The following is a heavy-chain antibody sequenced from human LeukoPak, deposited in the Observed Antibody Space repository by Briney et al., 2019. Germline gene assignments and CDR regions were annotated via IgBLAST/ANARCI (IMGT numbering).Heavy chain of an antibody. J-gene: IGHJ4*02. D-gene: IGHD3-22*01. CDR1: GGSISSSSYY. CDR3: ARHHYYDSSGYFDY. Sequence: SETLSLTCTVSGGSISSSSYYWGWIRQPPGKGLEWIGSIYYSGSTYYNPSLKSRVTISVDTSKNQFSLKLSSVTAADTAVYYCARHHYYDSSGYFDYWGQGTLVTVSS. V-gene: IGHV4-39*01. CDR2: IYYSGST.